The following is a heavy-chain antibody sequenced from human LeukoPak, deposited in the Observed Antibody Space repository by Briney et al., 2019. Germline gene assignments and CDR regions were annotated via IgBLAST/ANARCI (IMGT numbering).Heavy chain of an antibody. J-gene: IGHJ4*02. Sequence: GGSLRLSCAASGFTVSSNYMSWVRQAPGEGLEWVSVIYSGGSTYYADSVKGRFTISRDNSKNTLYLQMNSLRAEDTAVYYCARGSEVVPAAIIGADRGQGTLVTVSS. CDR3: ARGSEVVPAAIIGAD. CDR1: GFTVSSNY. D-gene: IGHD2-2*01. CDR2: IYSGGST. V-gene: IGHV3-53*01.